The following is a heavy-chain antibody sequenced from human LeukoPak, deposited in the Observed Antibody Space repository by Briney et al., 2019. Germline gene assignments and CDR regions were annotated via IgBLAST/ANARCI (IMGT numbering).Heavy chain of an antibody. D-gene: IGHD2-2*01. Sequence: GGSLRLSCAASGFTFSSYWMSWVRQAPGKGLERVANIKQDGSEKYYVDSVKGRFTISRDNAKNSLYLQMNSLRAEDTAVYYCASQVPAAEYWFDPWGQGTLVTVSS. CDR2: IKQDGSEK. J-gene: IGHJ5*02. CDR3: ASQVPAAEYWFDP. V-gene: IGHV3-7*01. CDR1: GFTFSSYW.